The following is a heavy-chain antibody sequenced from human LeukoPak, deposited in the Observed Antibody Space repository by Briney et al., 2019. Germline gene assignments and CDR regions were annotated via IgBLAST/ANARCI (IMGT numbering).Heavy chain of an antibody. CDR2: IYYSGST. Sequence: SETLSLTCTVSGDSISNYYWSWIRKPPGKGLEWIGYIYYSGSTNYNPSLKSRVTISVDTSKNQFSLKLSSVTAADTAVYYCARYRNEALFAFDIWGQGTMVTVSS. CDR1: GDSISNYY. V-gene: IGHV4-59*01. CDR3: ARYRNEALFAFDI. D-gene: IGHD1-14*01. J-gene: IGHJ3*02.